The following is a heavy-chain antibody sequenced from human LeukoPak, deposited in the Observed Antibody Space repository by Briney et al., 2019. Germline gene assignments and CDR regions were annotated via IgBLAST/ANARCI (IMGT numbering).Heavy chain of an antibody. V-gene: IGHV1-2*02. CDR2: INPNSGGT. D-gene: IGHD3-22*01. CDR1: RYTFTGYY. Sequence: ASVKVSCKASRYTFTGYYMHWVRQAPGQGLEWMGWINPNSGGTNYAQKSQGRVTMTRDTSISTAYMELSRLRSDDTAVYYCARDHQHTYYYDSRDFDYWGQGTLVTVSS. CDR3: ARDHQHTYYYDSRDFDY. J-gene: IGHJ4*02.